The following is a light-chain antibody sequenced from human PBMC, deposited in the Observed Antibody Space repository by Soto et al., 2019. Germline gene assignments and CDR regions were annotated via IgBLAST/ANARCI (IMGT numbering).Light chain of an antibody. CDR1: QSISSY. CDR2: GAS. Sequence: DIQMTQSPSSLSASVVDRVTITCRASQSISSYLNWYQQKPGKAPKLLIYGASTLQSGVPSRFSGSESGAQFNLTISSLQPEDFATYYCQQLHNYPLTFGQGTRLEI. CDR3: QQLHNYPLT. J-gene: IGKJ5*01. V-gene: IGKV1-9*01.